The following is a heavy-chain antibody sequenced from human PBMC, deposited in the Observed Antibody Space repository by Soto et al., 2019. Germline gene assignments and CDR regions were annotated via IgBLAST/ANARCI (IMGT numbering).Heavy chain of an antibody. CDR1: GGTFSSYA. Sequence: QVQLVQSGAEVKKPGSSVKVSCKASGGTFSSYAISWVRQAPGQGLEWMGGIIPISDTTNYAQKFQGRVTITADESTSTAYMELSSPRSEDTAVYYCARSQGSSTSLEIYYYYYDGMDVWGQETTVTVSS. V-gene: IGHV1-69*01. CDR3: ARSQGSSTSLEIYYYYYDGMDV. D-gene: IGHD2-2*01. CDR2: IIPISDTT. J-gene: IGHJ6*02.